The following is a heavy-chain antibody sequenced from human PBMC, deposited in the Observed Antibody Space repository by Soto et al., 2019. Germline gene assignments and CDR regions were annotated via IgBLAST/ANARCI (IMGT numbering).Heavy chain of an antibody. CDR2: IRGSNGRI. D-gene: IGHD2-21*01. J-gene: IGHJ3*02. V-gene: IGHV3-23*01. CDR1: GFTFSTYS. Sequence: GGSLRLSCAASGFTFSTYSMSWVRQAPGKGLEWISNIRGSNGRIDYADSVKGRFTISRDNSKNTLYLEMNSLRAEDTAVYYCAKDFGDPYAFDIWGQGAMVTVSS. CDR3: AKDFGDPYAFDI.